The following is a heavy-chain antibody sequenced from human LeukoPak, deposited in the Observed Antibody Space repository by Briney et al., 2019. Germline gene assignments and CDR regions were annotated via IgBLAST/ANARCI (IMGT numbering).Heavy chain of an antibody. CDR1: GFIFSNYG. CDR2: IWYDGRTK. D-gene: IGHD6-19*01. Sequence: GGSLRLSCEVSGFIFSNYGMHWVRQAPGKGLEWVALIWYDGRTKFHADSVRGRFTISRDNSADTLYLQMSSLRVEDTAVYYCAREWGRIAVAGGPGYWGQGALVTVSS. CDR3: AREWGRIAVAGGPGY. J-gene: IGHJ4*02. V-gene: IGHV3-33*01.